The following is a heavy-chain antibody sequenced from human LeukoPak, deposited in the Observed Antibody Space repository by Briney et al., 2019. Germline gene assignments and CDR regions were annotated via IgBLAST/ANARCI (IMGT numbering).Heavy chain of an antibody. CDR1: GGTFSSYA. J-gene: IGHJ3*02. CDR2: IIPIFGTA. V-gene: IGHV1-69*05. CDR3: AREWELYHGAFDI. Sequence: SVKVSCEASGGTFSSYAISWVRQAPGQGLEWMGGIIPIFGTANYAQKFQGRVTITTDESTSTAYMELSSLRSEDTAVYYCAREWELYHGAFDIWGQGTMVTVSS. D-gene: IGHD1-26*01.